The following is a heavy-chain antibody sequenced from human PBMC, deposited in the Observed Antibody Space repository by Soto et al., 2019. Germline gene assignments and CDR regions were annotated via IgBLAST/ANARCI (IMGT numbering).Heavy chain of an antibody. J-gene: IGHJ3*02. Sequence: SETLSLTCTVSGGSISSYYWNWIRQPPGKGLEWIGYIYYSGGTTYNPSLKSRVTISVDTSKNHFSLKLSSVTAADTAVYYCARVWGGAFDIWGQGTMVTVSS. CDR2: IYYSGGT. CDR3: ARVWGGAFDI. CDR1: GGSISSYY. V-gene: IGHV4-59*01. D-gene: IGHD3-10*01.